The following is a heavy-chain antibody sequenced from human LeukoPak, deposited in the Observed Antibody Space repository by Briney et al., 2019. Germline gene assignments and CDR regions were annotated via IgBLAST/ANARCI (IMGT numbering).Heavy chain of an antibody. V-gene: IGHV3-11*01. D-gene: IGHD6-13*01. CDR3: AKDHSSSWGVYFDY. CDR1: GFTFSDFY. J-gene: IGHJ4*02. Sequence: GGSLRLSCAASGFTFSDFYMSWIRQAPGKGLEWVSYISSSGSTIYYADSVKGRFTISRDNSKNTLYLQMNSLRAEDTAVYYCAKDHSSSWGVYFDYWGQGTLVTVSS. CDR2: ISSSGSTI.